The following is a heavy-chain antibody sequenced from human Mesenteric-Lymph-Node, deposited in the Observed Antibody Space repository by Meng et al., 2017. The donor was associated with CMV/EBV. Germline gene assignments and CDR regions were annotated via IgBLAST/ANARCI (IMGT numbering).Heavy chain of an antibody. D-gene: IGHD1-26*01. J-gene: IGHJ4*02. V-gene: IGHV4-59*01. CDR3: ARDPTNGSPTGFDY. CDR1: GGSSGLYY. Sequence: SETLSLTCTVPGGSSGLYYWNWIRQLPGKGLEWIGYIYYTGRTNYNPSLKSRVTISLDKSKNQLSLKLTSVTAADTAVYYCARDPTNGSPTGFDYWGQGTLVTDSS. CDR2: IYYTGRT.